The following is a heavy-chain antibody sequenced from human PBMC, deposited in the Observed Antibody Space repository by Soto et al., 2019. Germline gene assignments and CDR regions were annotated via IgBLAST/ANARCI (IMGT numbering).Heavy chain of an antibody. CDR1: GDYVRSTHW. J-gene: IGHJ1*01. CDR2: VYHSGST. V-gene: IGHV4-4*02. CDR3: ARSRGTGTYPHDFQP. Sequence: PSETQSLTSMVSGDYVRSTHWWTWVRQTPGKGLEWIGDVYHSGSTKYNPSLKSRVTISVDTSNNQFSLKLSSVTAADTAVYYYARSRGTGTYPHDFQPWGQGTLVTVSS. D-gene: IGHD1-26*01.